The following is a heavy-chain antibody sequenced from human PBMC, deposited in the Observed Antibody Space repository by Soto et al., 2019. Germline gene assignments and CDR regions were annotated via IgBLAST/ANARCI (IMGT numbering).Heavy chain of an antibody. Sequence: LXLTCAVHWGSVSFYYWNWIRQPPVQGLEWIGEIHPSGSKNYNPSLDSRVAMSLETSNNQFSLMLSFVTAADTAVYYCARGQDSAKIAYWGQGTLVTVSS. J-gene: IGHJ4*02. CDR1: WGSVSFYY. CDR2: IHPSGSK. D-gene: IGHD5-18*01. CDR3: ARGQDSAKIAY. V-gene: IGHV4-34*01.